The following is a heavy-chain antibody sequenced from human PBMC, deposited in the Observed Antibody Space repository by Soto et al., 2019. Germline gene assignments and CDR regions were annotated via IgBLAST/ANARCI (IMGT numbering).Heavy chain of an antibody. CDR1: GFSLPSTGMS. V-gene: IGHV2-70*01. J-gene: IGHJ4*02. CDR3: ARTIGHYYDSSGYPSTDY. Sequence: SGPTLVNPTQTLTLTCTFSGFSLPSTGMSVTWIRQPPGKALEWLALIDWDDDRYYTPSLRTRLTISKDTSKNQVVLTMTNMDPVDTATYYCARTIGHYYDSSGYPSTDYWGQGTLVTVYS. D-gene: IGHD3-22*01. CDR2: IDWDDDR.